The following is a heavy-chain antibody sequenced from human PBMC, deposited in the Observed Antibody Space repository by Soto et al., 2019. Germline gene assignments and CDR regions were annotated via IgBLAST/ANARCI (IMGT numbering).Heavy chain of an antibody. J-gene: IGHJ4*02. CDR3: ARAPLGFWSGYYGGFDY. Sequence: GASVKVSCKASGGTFSSYAISWVRQAPGQGLEWMGGIIPIFGTANYAQKFQGRVTITADESTSTAYMELSSLRSEDTAVYYCARAPLGFWSGYYGGFDYWGQGTLVTVSS. CDR1: GGTFSSYA. D-gene: IGHD3-3*01. V-gene: IGHV1-69*13. CDR2: IIPIFGTA.